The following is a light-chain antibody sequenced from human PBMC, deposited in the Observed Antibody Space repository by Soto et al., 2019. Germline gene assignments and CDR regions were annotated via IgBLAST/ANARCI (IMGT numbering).Light chain of an antibody. V-gene: IGLV2-14*01. CDR2: EVS. J-gene: IGLJ3*02. Sequence: QSALTQPASVSGSPGQSITISCTGTSSDVGGYNYVSWYQHHPGKAPKLMIYEVSSRPSGVSNRFSGSKSGNTASLTISGLQAEDEADYYCSSYTSINTWVFGGGTQLTVL. CDR1: SSDVGGYNY. CDR3: SSYTSINTWV.